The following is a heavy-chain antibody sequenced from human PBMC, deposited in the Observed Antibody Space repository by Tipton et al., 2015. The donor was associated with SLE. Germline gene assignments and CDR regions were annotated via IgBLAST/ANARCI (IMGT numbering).Heavy chain of an antibody. J-gene: IGHJ4*02. CDR2: INHSGST. V-gene: IGHV4-34*01. CDR1: GGSFSGYY. CDR3: ARDSPGY. D-gene: IGHD2-21*01. Sequence: TLSLTCAVYGGSFSGYYWSWIRQPPGKGLEWIGEINHSGSTNYNPSLKSRVTISVDTSKNQFSLKLSSVNAADTAVYYCARDSPGYWGQGTLVTVSS.